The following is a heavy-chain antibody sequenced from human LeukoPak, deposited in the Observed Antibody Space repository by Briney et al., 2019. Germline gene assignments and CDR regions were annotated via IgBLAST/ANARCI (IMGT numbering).Heavy chain of an antibody. CDR1: GYTLTELS. CDR3: ATGGTDSSGWDDFDY. V-gene: IGHV1-24*01. CDR2: FDPEDGET. J-gene: IGHJ4*02. Sequence: GASVKVSCKVSGYTLTELSMHWVRQAPGKGLEWMGGFDPEDGETIYAQKFQGRVTMTEDTFTDTAYMELSSLRSEDTAVYYCATGGTDSSGWDDFDYWGQGTLVTVSS. D-gene: IGHD6-19*01.